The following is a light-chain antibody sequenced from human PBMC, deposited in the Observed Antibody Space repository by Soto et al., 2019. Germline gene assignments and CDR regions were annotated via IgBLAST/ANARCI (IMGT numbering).Light chain of an antibody. J-gene: IGKJ1*01. CDR2: AAS. V-gene: IGKV1-39*01. Sequence: DIQMTQSPSSLSASVGDSVTFTCRASQSISSYLNWYQHKPGKAPKLLIYAASSLQSGVPSRFSGSGSGTDFTLTISTLQPEDFATYYCHQTFSTRSWTFGQGTKVDI. CDR3: HQTFSTRSWT. CDR1: QSISSY.